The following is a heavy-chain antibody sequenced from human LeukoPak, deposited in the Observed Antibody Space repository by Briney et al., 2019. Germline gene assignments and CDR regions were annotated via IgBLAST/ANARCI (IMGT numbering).Heavy chain of an antibody. J-gene: IGHJ3*02. CDR1: VFTFSSYW. CDR3: ARSGRGGAFDI. V-gene: IGHV3-74*01. CDR2: MNSDGSST. Sequence: GGSLRLSCGASVFTFSSYWMNWVRQAPGEGLVWVSRMNSDGSSTSYADSVKGRFTISRDNAKKTLYLQMNSLRAEDTAVYYCARSGRGGAFDIWGQGTTVTVSS. D-gene: IGHD1-26*01.